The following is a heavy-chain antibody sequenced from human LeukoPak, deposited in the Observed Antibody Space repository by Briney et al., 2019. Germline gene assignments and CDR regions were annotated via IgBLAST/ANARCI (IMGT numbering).Heavy chain of an antibody. CDR2: ISSSSSYI. D-gene: IGHD3-10*01. V-gene: IGHV3-21*01. J-gene: IGHJ6*02. CDR3: ARDPHYYGSGSYSYYGMDV. CDR1: GFTFSSYS. Sequence: GGSLRLSCAASGFTFSSYSMNWVRQAPGKGLEWVSSISSSSSYIYYADSVKGRFTISRDNAKNSLYLQMNSLRAEDTAVYYCARDPHYYGSGSYSYYGMDVWGQGTTVTVSS.